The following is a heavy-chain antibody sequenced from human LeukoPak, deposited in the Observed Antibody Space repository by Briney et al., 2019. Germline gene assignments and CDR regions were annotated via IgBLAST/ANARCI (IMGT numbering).Heavy chain of an antibody. CDR1: GFTFSSYA. V-gene: IGHV3-23*01. J-gene: IGHJ6*02. Sequence: GGSLRLSCAASGFTFSSYAMSWVRQAPGKGLEWVSAISGSGGRTYYADSVKGRFTISRDNSRNTLYLQMNSLRAEDTAVYYCAKDPVGSGPWEGMDVWGQGTTVTVSS. D-gene: IGHD3-10*01. CDR2: ISGSGGRT. CDR3: AKDPVGSGPWEGMDV.